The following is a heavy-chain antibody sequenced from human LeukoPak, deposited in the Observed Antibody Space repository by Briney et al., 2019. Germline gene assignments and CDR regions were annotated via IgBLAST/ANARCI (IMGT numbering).Heavy chain of an antibody. CDR3: AKDGGKTDY. J-gene: IGHJ4*02. CDR1: GFTFSSYS. CDR2: ISSSSSYI. Sequence: GGSLRLSCAASGFTFSSYSMKWVRQAPGQGLEWVSSISSSSSYIYYADSVKGRFTISRDNAKNSVYLQMNSLRAEDTAVYYCAKDGGKTDYWGQGTLVTVSS. V-gene: IGHV3-21*01.